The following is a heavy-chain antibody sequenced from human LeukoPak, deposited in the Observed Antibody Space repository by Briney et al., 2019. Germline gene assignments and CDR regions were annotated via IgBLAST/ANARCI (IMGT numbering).Heavy chain of an antibody. V-gene: IGHV3-21*01. CDR1: GFIFNSFH. D-gene: IGHD4-23*01. J-gene: IGHJ5*02. CDR2: ISGSGLYI. Sequence: GGSLRLSCGASGFIFNSFHMNWVRQAPGKGLEGVSSISGSGLYISYGDSVRGRFSISRDDATKSVHLHMNSLRAEDTAVYYCARSSNGGELDLWGQGSLVTVSS. CDR3: ARSSNGGELDL.